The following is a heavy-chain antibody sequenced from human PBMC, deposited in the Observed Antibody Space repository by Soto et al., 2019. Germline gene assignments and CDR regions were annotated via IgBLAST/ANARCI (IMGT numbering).Heavy chain of an antibody. J-gene: IGHJ4*02. CDR2: ISTSGSTT. CDR1: GFSFSNDE. D-gene: IGHD1-20*01. CDR3: AREDADNMQDTFDS. Sequence: EVQLVESGGGRVYPGGTLRLSCEALGFSFSNDEMNWVRLATGKELEWSSYISTSGSTTYYADAVKGRFSVSRDNAKNSLYKHMDSMRAEETDLYFGAREDADNMQDTFDSWGQGTLGRVSP. V-gene: IGHV3-48*03.